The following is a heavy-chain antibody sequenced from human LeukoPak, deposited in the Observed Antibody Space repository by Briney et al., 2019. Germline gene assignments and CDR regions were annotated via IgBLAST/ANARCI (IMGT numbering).Heavy chain of an antibody. V-gene: IGHV4-38-2*02. J-gene: IGHJ5*02. Sequence: SETRSLTCTVSGYSISSGYYWGWIRQPPGKGLEWIESIYHSGSTYYNPSLKSRVTISVDTSKNQFSLKLSSVTAADTAVYYYARVIGNYETNWFDPWGQGTLVTVSS. CDR3: ARVIGNYETNWFDP. CDR2: IYHSGST. CDR1: GYSISSGYY. D-gene: IGHD4-23*01.